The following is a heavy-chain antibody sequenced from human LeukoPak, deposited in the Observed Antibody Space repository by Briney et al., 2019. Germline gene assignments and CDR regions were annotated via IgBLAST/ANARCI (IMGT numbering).Heavy chain of an antibody. V-gene: IGHV3-33*01. Sequence: PGGSLRLSCAASGFTFSTYGMHGVRQAPGKGLEWVAVIRYDGNNKFYVDSVRGRFTISRDNSKNTLYLQMNSLRAEDTAVYYCARAYYSDITDYPYIGYWGQGVLVTVSS. CDR2: IRYDGNNK. J-gene: IGHJ4*02. D-gene: IGHD3-22*01. CDR1: GFTFSTYG. CDR3: ARAYYSDITDYPYIGY.